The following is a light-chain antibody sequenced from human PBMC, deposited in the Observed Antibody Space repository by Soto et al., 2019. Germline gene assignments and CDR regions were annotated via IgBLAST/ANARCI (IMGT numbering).Light chain of an antibody. Sequence: QSALTQPASVSGSPGQSITISCTGTSSDIGRYKFVSWFQQHPGKAPKLMIFEDTNRPSGVSNRFSGSKSGNTASLTISGLQAEDEAIYFCSSSTNTNTLVIFGGGTKVTVL. J-gene: IGLJ2*01. V-gene: IGLV2-14*01. CDR1: SSDIGRYKF. CDR2: EDT. CDR3: SSSTNTNTLVI.